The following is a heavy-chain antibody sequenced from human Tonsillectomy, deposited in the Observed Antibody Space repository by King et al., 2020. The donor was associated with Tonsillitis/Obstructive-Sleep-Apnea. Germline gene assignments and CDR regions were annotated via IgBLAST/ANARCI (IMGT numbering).Heavy chain of an antibody. D-gene: IGHD4-11*01. CDR3: ARGRDYSNYFDY. V-gene: IGHV4-34*01. Sequence: VQIQQWGAGLLKPSETLSLTCAVYGGSFSGYYWSWIRQPPGKGLEWIGEIKHSGSTNYTPSLKSRVTISVDTSKNQFSLKLSSVTAADTAVYYCARGRDYSNYFDYWGQGTLVTVSS. CDR1: GGSFSGYY. J-gene: IGHJ4*02. CDR2: IKHSGST.